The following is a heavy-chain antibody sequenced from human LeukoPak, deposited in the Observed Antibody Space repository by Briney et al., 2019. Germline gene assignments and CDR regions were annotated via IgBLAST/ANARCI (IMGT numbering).Heavy chain of an antibody. Sequence: ASVKVSCKASGYTFTGYYMHWVRQAPGQGLEWMGWINPNSGGTNYAQKFQGRVTMTRDTSISTAYMELSRLRSDDTAVYYCARSKYSSGWGADFDYWGQGTLVTVSS. CDR2: INPNSGGT. CDR1: GYTFTGYY. J-gene: IGHJ4*02. CDR3: ARSKYSSGWGADFDY. V-gene: IGHV1-2*02. D-gene: IGHD6-19*01.